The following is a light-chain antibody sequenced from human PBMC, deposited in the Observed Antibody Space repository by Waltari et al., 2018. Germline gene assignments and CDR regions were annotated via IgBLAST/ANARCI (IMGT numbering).Light chain of an antibody. Sequence: QSVLTQPPSASGTPGQKFTISCNGRSSNIGSNYVYWYQQFPGTAPKLLIFKNNQRPSGVPDRFSDSKSGTSASLAINGLRSEDEADYYCAAWDDSLSGLVLGGGTKVTVL. CDR3: AAWDDSLSGLV. CDR1: SSNIGSNY. CDR2: KNN. J-gene: IGLJ3*02. V-gene: IGLV1-47*01.